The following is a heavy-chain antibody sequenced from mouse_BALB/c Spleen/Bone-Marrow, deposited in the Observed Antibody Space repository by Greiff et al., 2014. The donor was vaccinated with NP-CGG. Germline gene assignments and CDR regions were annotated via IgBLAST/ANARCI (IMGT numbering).Heavy chain of an antibody. CDR3: ARLGIRSFDY. V-gene: IGHV1-9*01. Sequence: ESGADLMKPGASVKISCKATGYRFNSYWIEWVKQRPGHGLEWIGEILPGSGSTNLNEKFKGKATFTVYTSSNTAYMQISSLTSEDSAVCYCARLGIRSFDYWGQGTTLTVSS. J-gene: IGHJ2*01. CDR2: ILPGSGST. D-gene: IGHD3-1*01. CDR1: GYRFNSYW.